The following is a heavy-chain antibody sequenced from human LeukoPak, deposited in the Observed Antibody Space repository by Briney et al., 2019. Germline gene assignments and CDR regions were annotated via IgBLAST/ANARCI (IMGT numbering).Heavy chain of an antibody. D-gene: IGHD5-24*01. CDR1: GFTFSSYA. Sequence: GGSLRLSCAASGFTFSSYAMHWVRQAPGKGLEWGAVISYDGSNKYYADSVKGRFTISRDNSKNTLYLQMNSLRAEDTAVYYCARDEGGDGYNWEILGCFQHWGQGTLVTVSS. V-gene: IGHV3-30-3*01. CDR2: ISYDGSNK. CDR3: ARDEGGDGYNWEILGCFQH. J-gene: IGHJ1*01.